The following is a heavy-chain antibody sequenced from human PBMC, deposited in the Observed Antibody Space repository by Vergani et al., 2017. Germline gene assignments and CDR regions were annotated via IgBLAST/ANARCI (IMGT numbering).Heavy chain of an antibody. CDR2: ISCSGGRT. CDR3: AKDPRITMISDY. D-gene: IGHD3-22*01. CDR1: GFTFSSYA. J-gene: IGHJ4*02. V-gene: IGHV3-23*01. Sequence: EVQLLESGGGLVQPGGSLRLSCAASGFTFSSYAMSWVRQAPGKGLEWVSAISCSGGRTYYADSVKGRFTISRDNSKNTLYLQMNSLRAEDTAVYYCAKDPRITMISDYWGQGTLVTVSS.